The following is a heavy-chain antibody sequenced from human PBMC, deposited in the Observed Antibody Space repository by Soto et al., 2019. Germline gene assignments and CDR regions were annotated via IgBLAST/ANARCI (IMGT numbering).Heavy chain of an antibody. CDR3: ARGPGTSYFDY. CDR2: IWSGGSNE. J-gene: IGHJ4*02. Sequence: QVQLVESGGGMVQPGRSLRLSCAASGFTFSSYGMHWVRQAPGKGLEWVAVIWSGGSNENYADSVKGRFTISRDNSKNMLYLQMNSLRAEDTAVYYCARGPGTSYFDYWGQGSLVTVSS. D-gene: IGHD2-2*01. V-gene: IGHV3-33*01. CDR1: GFTFSSYG.